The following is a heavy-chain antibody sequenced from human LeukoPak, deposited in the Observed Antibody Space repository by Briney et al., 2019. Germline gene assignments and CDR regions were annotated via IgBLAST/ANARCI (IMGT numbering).Heavy chain of an antibody. CDR2: ISGSGGST. CDR3: AKIPPGYCSAGSCYLDY. J-gene: IGHJ4*02. CDR1: GNYW. V-gene: IGHV3-23*01. Sequence: GGSLRLSCAASGNYWMHWVRQAPGKGLEWVSAISGSGGSTYYADSVKGRFTISRDNSKNTLYLQMNSLRAEDTAVFYCAKIPPGYCSAGSCYLDYWGQGTLVTVSS. D-gene: IGHD2-15*01.